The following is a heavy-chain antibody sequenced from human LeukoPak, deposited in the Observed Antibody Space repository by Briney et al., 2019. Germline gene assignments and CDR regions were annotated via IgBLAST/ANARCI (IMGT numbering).Heavy chain of an antibody. CDR3: ARAPEYSTAPGYYYGMDV. CDR2: IIPIFGIA. D-gene: IGHD6-6*01. V-gene: IGHV1-69*04. CDR1: GGTFSSYA. J-gene: IGHJ6*02. Sequence: GASVKVSCKASGGTFSSYAISWVRQAPGQGLEWMGRIIPIFGIANYAQKFQGRVTITADKSTSTAYMELSSLRSEDTAVYYCARAPEYSTAPGYYYGMDVWGQGTTVTVSS.